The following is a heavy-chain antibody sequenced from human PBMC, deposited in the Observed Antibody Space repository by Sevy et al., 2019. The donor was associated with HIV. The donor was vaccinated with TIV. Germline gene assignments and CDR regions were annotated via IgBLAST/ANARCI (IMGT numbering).Heavy chain of an antibody. CDR3: ARGHYDSSGYFSQFDY. D-gene: IGHD3-22*01. J-gene: IGHJ4*02. Sequence: SETLSLTCTVSGGSISSYYWSWIRQPAGKGLEWIGRIYTSGRTNYNPSLKSRVTMSVDTSKNQFSLKLSSVTAADTAVYYCARGHYDSSGYFSQFDYWGQGTLVTVSS. CDR2: IYTSGRT. CDR1: GGSISSYY. V-gene: IGHV4-4*07.